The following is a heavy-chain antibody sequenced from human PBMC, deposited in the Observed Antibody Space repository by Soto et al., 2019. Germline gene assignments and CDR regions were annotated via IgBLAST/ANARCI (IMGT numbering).Heavy chain of an antibody. J-gene: IGHJ4*02. V-gene: IGHV3-30-3*01. CDR1: GFTFSSHA. CDR2: LSYDGNNK. CDR3: AKGSNYYDSSGYLLGPKYFDS. Sequence: QVQLVESGGGVVQPGTSLRLSCAASGFTFSSHAMHWVRQAPDKGLEWLTVLSYDGNNKYYADSVKGRFTISRDNSKNTLYLQMNSLRDEDTALYYCAKGSNYYDSSGYLLGPKYFDSWGQGTLLTVSS. D-gene: IGHD3-22*01.